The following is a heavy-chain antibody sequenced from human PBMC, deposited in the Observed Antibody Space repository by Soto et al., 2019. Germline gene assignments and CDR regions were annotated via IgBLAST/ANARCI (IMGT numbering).Heavy chain of an antibody. CDR2: ISYDGSNK. Sequence: PGGSLRLSCAASGLTFSSYAMHWVRQAPGKGLEWVAVISYDGSNKYYADSVKGRFTISRDNSKNMLYLQMNSLRAEDTAVYYCARGPSSLTRFDYWGQGTLVTVSS. CDR3: ARGPSSLTRFDY. J-gene: IGHJ4*02. D-gene: IGHD2-2*01. CDR1: GLTFSSYA. V-gene: IGHV3-30-3*01.